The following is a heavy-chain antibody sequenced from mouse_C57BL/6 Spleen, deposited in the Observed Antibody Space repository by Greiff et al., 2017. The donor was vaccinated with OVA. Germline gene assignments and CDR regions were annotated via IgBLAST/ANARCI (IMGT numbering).Heavy chain of an antibody. CDR3: ARDSMVTTGYYFDY. J-gene: IGHJ2*01. CDR2: ISSGSSTI. Sequence: EVKLMESGGGLVKPGGSLKLSCAASGFTFSDYGMHWVRQAPEKGLEWVAYISSGSSTIYYADTVKGRFTISRDNAKNTLFLQMTSLRSEDTAMYYCARDSMVTTGYYFDYWGQGTTLTVSS. V-gene: IGHV5-17*01. CDR1: GFTFSDYG. D-gene: IGHD2-2*01.